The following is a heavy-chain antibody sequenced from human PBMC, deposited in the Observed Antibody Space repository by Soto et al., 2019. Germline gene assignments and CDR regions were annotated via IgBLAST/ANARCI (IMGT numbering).Heavy chain of an antibody. CDR2: INAGNGNT. Sequence: ASVKVSCKASGYTFTSYAMHWVRQAPGQRLEWMGWINAGNGNTKYSQKFQGRVTITRDTSASTAYMELSSLRSEDTAVYYCARDYCSGGSCYSPYYYFDYWGQGTLVTDSS. V-gene: IGHV1-3*01. CDR1: GYTFTSYA. CDR3: ARDYCSGGSCYSPYYYFDY. D-gene: IGHD2-15*01. J-gene: IGHJ4*02.